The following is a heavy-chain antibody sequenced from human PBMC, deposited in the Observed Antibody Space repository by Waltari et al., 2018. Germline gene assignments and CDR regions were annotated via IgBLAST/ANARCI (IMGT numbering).Heavy chain of an antibody. D-gene: IGHD6-13*01. CDR1: GFTFSSYA. V-gene: IGHV3-23*01. J-gene: IGHJ4*02. Sequence: EVQLLESGGGLVQPGGSLRLSCAASGFTFSSYAMSWVRQAPGKGLEWVSAFSGRGGSTESADSVNGRCTISRDNSKNTLYLQMNSLRAEDTAVYYCAKVARYSSSWYSYWGQGTLVTVSS. CDR3: AKVARYSSSWYSY. CDR2: FSGRGGST.